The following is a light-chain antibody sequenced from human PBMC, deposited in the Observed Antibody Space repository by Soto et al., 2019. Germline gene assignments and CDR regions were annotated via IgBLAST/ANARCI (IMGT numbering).Light chain of an antibody. CDR1: QSVLYSSNNKNY. CDR3: QQYYSTPIT. V-gene: IGKV4-1*01. J-gene: IGKJ5*01. CDR2: WAS. Sequence: DIVMTQSPDSLAVSLGERATINCKSSQSVLYSSNNKNYLAWYQQKPGQPPKLLMYWASTRESGVPDRFSGSGSWTDFTLTISSLQAEDVAVYYCQQYYSTPITFGQGTRLEIK.